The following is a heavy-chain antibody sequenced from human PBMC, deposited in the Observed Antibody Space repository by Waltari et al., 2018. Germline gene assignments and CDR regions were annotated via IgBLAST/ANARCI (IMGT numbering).Heavy chain of an antibody. CDR3: ARLVGTGSYYVYYFDY. V-gene: IGHV1-2*02. Sequence: QVQLVQSGAEVKKPGASVKVSCKASGYTFPGYYMHWVRQAPGQGLEWMGRINPNSGGTNYAQKFQGRVTMTRDTSISTAYMELSRLRSDDTAVYYCARLVGTGSYYVYYFDYWGQGTLVTVSS. J-gene: IGHJ4*02. CDR1: GYTFPGYY. D-gene: IGHD1-26*01. CDR2: INPNSGGT.